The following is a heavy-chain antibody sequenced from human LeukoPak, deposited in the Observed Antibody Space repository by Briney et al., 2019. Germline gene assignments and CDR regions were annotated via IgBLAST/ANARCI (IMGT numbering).Heavy chain of an antibody. Sequence: GASVKVSCKASGYTFTSYYMHWVRQAPGQGLEWMGIINPSGGSTSYAQKFQGRVTMTRDTSTSTAYMELRSLRSDDTAVYYCARVEAPSTYNWNDRDYYYYYMDVWGKGTTVTVSS. J-gene: IGHJ6*03. CDR1: GYTFTSYY. CDR2: INPSGGST. CDR3: ARVEAPSTYNWNDRDYYYYYMDV. D-gene: IGHD1-1*01. V-gene: IGHV1-46*01.